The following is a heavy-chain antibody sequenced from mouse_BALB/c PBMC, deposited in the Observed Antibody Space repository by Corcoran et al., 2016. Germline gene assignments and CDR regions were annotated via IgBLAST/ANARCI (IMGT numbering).Heavy chain of an antibody. CDR1: GYTFTNYN. CDR3: ARLSSYTMDY. J-gene: IGHJ4*01. CDR2: INPNNGGT. Sequence: EVQLQQSGPELVKPGASVKIPCKASGYTFTNYNMDWVQQSHGKRLEWIGDINPNNGGTIYNQKFKGKGTLTVDKSSSTAYMELRSLTSEDTAVYYCARLSSYTMDYLCQGTSVTVSS. V-gene: IGHV1-18*01.